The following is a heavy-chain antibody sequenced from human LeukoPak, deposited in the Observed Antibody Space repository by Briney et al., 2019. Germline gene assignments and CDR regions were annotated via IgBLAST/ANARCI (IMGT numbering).Heavy chain of an antibody. CDR3: ARLTKDMDV. CDR1: GGSFSGYY. CDR2: INDSGST. Sequence: SETLSLTCAVYGGSFSGYYWSWIRQPPGKGLEWIGEINDSGSTNYNPSLKRRVTISGDTSKKQFSLKLTSVTAADTAVYYCARLTKDMDVWGKGTTVTISS. J-gene: IGHJ6*03. V-gene: IGHV4-34*01.